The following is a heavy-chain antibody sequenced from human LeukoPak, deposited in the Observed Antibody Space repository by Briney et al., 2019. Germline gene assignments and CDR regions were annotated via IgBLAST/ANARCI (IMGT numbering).Heavy chain of an antibody. V-gene: IGHV1-69*13. J-gene: IGHJ4*02. D-gene: IGHD6-13*01. CDR3: ARKGIAAAGGDY. CDR2: IIPIFGTA. CDR1: GGTFSSYA. Sequence: SVKVSCKSSGGTFSSYAISWVRQAPGQGLEWMGGIIPIFGTANYAQKFQGRVTITADESTSTAYMELSSLRSEDTAVYYCARKGIAAAGGDYWGQGTLVTVSS.